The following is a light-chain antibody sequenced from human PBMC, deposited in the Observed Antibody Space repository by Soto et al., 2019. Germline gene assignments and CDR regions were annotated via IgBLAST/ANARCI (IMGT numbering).Light chain of an antibody. V-gene: IGLV2-14*01. CDR2: QVT. Sequence: QSVLTQPASVSGSLGQSITISCTGTTRDIAGYNYISWYQQLPGKAPKLMIYQVTIRPSGISNRFSGSKSDNTVSLTISGLQAEDEADYYCTSFSSSTSLYVFGTGTKVTVL. CDR1: TRDIAGYNY. CDR3: TSFSSSTSLYV. J-gene: IGLJ1*01.